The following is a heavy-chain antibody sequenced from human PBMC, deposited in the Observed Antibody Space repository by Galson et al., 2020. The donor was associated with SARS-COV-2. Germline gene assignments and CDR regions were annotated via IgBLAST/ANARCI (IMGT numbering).Heavy chain of an antibody. Sequence: GSLRLSCAASGFMFSGYGMHWVRQTPGKGLEWVAVIWNDGSNKKYRDAVKGRFTISRDNSKKTLYLQMNSLRAEDTAVYYCARDPSSSSFLDYFYYMDVWGKGTTVTVSS. V-gene: IGHV3-33*01. CDR1: GFMFSGYG. CDR2: IWNDGSNK. CDR3: ARDPSSSSFLDYFYYMDV. D-gene: IGHD2-2*01. J-gene: IGHJ6*03.